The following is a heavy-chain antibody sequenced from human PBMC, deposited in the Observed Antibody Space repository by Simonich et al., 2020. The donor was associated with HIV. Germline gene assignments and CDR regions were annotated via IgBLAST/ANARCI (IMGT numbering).Heavy chain of an antibody. J-gene: IGHJ4*02. CDR1: GGSFSGYY. Sequence: QVQLQQWGAGLLKPSETLSLTCAVYGGSFSGYYWGWIRQPPGKGLEWIGEINHSGSNNYNPSLKSRVTISVDTSKNQFFLKLSSVTAADTAVYYCARGFYQRLYYFDYWGQGTLVTVSS. D-gene: IGHD2-2*01. CDR2: INHSGSN. V-gene: IGHV4-34*01. CDR3: ARGFYQRLYYFDY.